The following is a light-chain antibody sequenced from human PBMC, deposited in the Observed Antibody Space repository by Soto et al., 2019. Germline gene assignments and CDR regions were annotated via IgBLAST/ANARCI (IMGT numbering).Light chain of an antibody. CDR2: AAS. Sequence: DNQVTQSPSSLSASVGDRVTITCRAGQNIFSSLNWYQQKPGKAPKLLIYAASSLQSGVPSRFSGSGSGTDFTLTITSLQPEDFATYYCQQSYNSPPITFGQGTRLEIK. CDR3: QQSYNSPPIT. J-gene: IGKJ5*01. CDR1: QNIFSS. V-gene: IGKV1-39*01.